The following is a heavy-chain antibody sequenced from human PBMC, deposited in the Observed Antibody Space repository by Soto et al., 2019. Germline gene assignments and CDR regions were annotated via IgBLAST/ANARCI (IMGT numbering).Heavy chain of an antibody. CDR3: ARHGLTGNTLYYYYGMDV. D-gene: IGHD3-9*01. Sequence: GESLKISCKGSGYSFTSYWISWVRQMPGKGLEWMGRIDPSDSYTNYSPSLQGHVTISADKSISTAYLQWSSLKASDTAMYYCARHGLTGNTLYYYYGMDVWGQGTTVTVSS. CDR1: GYSFTSYW. CDR2: IDPSDSYT. V-gene: IGHV5-10-1*01. J-gene: IGHJ6*02.